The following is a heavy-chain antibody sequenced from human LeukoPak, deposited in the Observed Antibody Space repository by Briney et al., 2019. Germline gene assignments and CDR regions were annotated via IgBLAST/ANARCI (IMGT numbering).Heavy chain of an antibody. Sequence: ASVKVSCKASGYTFTSYDINWVRQATGQGLEWMGWMNPNSGNTGYAHKFQGRVTMTRNTSINTAYMELSSLRSEDTAVYYCARAATYYYDSSGYGGEDYWGQGTLVTVSS. CDR2: MNPNSGNT. J-gene: IGHJ4*02. V-gene: IGHV1-8*01. CDR3: ARAATYYYDSSGYGGEDY. CDR1: GYTFTSYD. D-gene: IGHD3-22*01.